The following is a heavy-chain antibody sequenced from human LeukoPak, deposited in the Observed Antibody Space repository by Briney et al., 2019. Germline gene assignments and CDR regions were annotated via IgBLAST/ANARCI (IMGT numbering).Heavy chain of an antibody. CDR1: GGSISSYY. V-gene: IGHV4-59*01. CDR3: ARDSYGSGYSFDY. D-gene: IGHD3-10*01. CDR2: IYYSGST. Sequence: PSETLSLTCTVSGGSISSYYWSWLRQPPGKGLEWIGYIYYSGSTNYNPSPKSRVTISVDTSKNQFSLKLSSVTAADTAVYYCARDSYGSGYSFDYWGQGTLVTVSS. J-gene: IGHJ4*02.